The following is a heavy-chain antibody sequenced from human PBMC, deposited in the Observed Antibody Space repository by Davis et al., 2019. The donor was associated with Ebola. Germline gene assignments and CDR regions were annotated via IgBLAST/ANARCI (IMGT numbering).Heavy chain of an antibody. J-gene: IGHJ4*02. V-gene: IGHV3-9*01. D-gene: IGHD1-26*01. Sequence: SLKISCAASGFTFDDYTMHWVRQGPGKGLEWVSGISWNSDRIGYADSVKGRFTISRDNAKNSLFLQINNLRVDDTATYYCARSRPTSGSDYYAFDHWGQGTLVSVSS. CDR3: ARSRPTSGSDYYAFDH. CDR1: GFTFDDYT. CDR2: ISWNSDRI.